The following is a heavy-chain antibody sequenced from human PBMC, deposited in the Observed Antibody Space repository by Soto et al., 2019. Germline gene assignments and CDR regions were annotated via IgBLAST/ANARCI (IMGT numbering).Heavy chain of an antibody. V-gene: IGHV3-23*01. CDR3: ATQLSDTWNGFYRKIDY. J-gene: IGHJ4*02. CDR1: GFTFSSYA. CDR2: ISGSGDDT. Sequence: GGSLRLSCAASGFTFSSYALSWVRQAPGKGLEWVSGISGSGDDTYYADSVKGRFTISRDNSKKTLYLQMNSLRADDTALYYCATQLSDTWNGFYRKIDYWGQGTLVTVYS. D-gene: IGHD3-9*01.